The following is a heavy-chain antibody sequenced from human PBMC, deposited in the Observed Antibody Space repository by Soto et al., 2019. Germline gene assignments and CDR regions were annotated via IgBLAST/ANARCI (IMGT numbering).Heavy chain of an antibody. J-gene: IGHJ5*02. CDR1: GFTFSSYT. CDR3: ARSLEGPLDWFDP. D-gene: IGHD1-1*01. CDR2: ISSSSNYI. Sequence: GGSLRLSCAASGFTFSSYTMNWVRQAPGKGLEWVSSISSSSNYIYYADSVKGRFTISRDNAKNSLYLQMNSLRVEDTAVYYCARSLEGPLDWFDPWGQGTLVTV. V-gene: IGHV3-21*01.